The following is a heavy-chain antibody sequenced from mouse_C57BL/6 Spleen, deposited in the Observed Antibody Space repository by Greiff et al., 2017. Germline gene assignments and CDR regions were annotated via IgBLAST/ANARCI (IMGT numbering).Heavy chain of an antibody. CDR1: GFTFSDYY. Sequence: EVKLMESEGGLVQPGSSMKLSCTASGFTFSDYYMAWVRQVPEKGLEWVANINHDGSSTYYLDSLKSRFIISRDNAKNILYLQMSSLKSEDTATYYCARTGTYYFDYWGQGTTLTVSS. J-gene: IGHJ2*01. CDR2: INHDGSST. D-gene: IGHD4-1*01. CDR3: ARTGTYYFDY. V-gene: IGHV5-16*01.